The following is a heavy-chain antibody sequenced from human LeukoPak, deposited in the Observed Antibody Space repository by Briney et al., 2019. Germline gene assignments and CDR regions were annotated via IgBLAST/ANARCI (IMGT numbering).Heavy chain of an antibody. CDR2: ISSSGSTI. D-gene: IGHD3-9*01. Sequence: GGSLRLSCAASGFTFSDYYMSWIRQAPGKGLEWVSYISSSGSTIYYADSVKGRFTISRDNAKNSLYLQMNSLRAEDTAVYYCARRANYDILTGYYKGYYYYMDVWGKGTTVTVSS. CDR1: GFTFSDYY. J-gene: IGHJ6*03. CDR3: ARRANYDILTGYYKGYYYYMDV. V-gene: IGHV3-11*01.